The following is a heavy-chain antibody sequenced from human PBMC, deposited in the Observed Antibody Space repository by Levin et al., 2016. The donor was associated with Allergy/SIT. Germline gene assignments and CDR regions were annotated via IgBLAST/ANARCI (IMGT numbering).Heavy chain of an antibody. D-gene: IGHD3-10*01. J-gene: IGHJ4*02. CDR3: AGMGSRAGGSGS. CDR1: GFTFSSYA. V-gene: IGHV3-23*01. CDR2: ISGSGGST. Sequence: GESLKISCAASGFTFSSYAMSWVRQAPGKGLEWVSAISGSGGSTYYADSVKGRFTISRDNSKNTLYLQMNSLRPEDTAVYYCAGMGSRAGGSGSWGQGTLVTVSS.